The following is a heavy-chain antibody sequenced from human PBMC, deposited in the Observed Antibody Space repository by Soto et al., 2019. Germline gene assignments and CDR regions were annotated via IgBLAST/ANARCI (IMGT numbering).Heavy chain of an antibody. D-gene: IGHD3-10*01. CDR3: TGDYGSGSYRFDY. Sequence: SETLSLTCTVSGDSFSSYSWSWIRQPPGKGLEWIGYVYNSGSTTYNPSLKSRLTMSVDTSRNQTSLKLSSVTAADTAIYYCTGDYGSGSYRFDYWGQGTLVTVSS. V-gene: IGHV4-59*01. CDR2: VYNSGST. J-gene: IGHJ4*02. CDR1: GDSFSSYS.